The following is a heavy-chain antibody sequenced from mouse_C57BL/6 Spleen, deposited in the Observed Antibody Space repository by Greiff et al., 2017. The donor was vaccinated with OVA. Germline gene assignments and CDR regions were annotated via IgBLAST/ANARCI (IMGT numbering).Heavy chain of an antibody. V-gene: IGHV1-22*01. CDR1: GYTFTDYN. CDR2: INPNNGGT. J-gene: IGHJ4*01. Sequence: VQLQQSGPELVKPGASVKMSCKASGYTFTDYNMHWVKQSHGKSLEWIGYINPNNGGTSYNQKFKGKATLTVTKSSSTAYMELLSLTSRDSAVYYCARRTTVVATGAMDYWGQGTSVTVSS. CDR3: ARRTTVVATGAMDY. D-gene: IGHD1-1*01.